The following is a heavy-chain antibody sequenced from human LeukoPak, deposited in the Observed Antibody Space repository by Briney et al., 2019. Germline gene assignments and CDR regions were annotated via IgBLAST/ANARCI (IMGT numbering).Heavy chain of an antibody. CDR3: ARDGTDNFYYGMDV. V-gene: IGHV3-48*04. J-gene: IGHJ6*02. CDR1: GFTFGSYA. Sequence: GGSLRLSCAASGFTFGSYAMNWAREAPGKGVEWLSYISTSSSTIYYADSVKGRFTISRDNAKNSLYLQMNSLRAEDTAVYYCARDGTDNFYYGMDVWGQGTTVTVSS. D-gene: IGHD6-13*01. CDR2: ISTSSSTI.